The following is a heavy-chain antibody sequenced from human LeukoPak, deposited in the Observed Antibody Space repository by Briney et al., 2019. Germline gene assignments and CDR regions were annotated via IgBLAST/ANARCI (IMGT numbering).Heavy chain of an antibody. V-gene: IGHV3-48*02. D-gene: IGHD4-23*01. CDR3: ARGGYGANDDGFDI. Sequence: PGGSLRLSCAASGFTFSSYSMNWVRHAPGKGLEWVSYISSSTNTIYCADSVKGRFTISRDNAKNSPFLQMNSLIDEDTAAYYCARGGYGANDDGFDIWGQGTMVTVSS. CDR1: GFTFSSYS. CDR2: ISSSTNTI. J-gene: IGHJ3*02.